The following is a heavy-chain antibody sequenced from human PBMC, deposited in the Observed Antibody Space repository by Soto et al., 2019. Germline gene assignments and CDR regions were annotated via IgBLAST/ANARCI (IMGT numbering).Heavy chain of an antibody. J-gene: IGHJ6*03. CDR1: GFTFSSYA. V-gene: IGHV3-23*01. CDR2: ISGSGGST. D-gene: IGHD5-12*01. Sequence: EVQLLESGGGLVQPGGSLRLSCAASGFTFSSYAMSWVRQAPGKGLEWVSAISGSGGSTYYADSVKGRITISRDNSKNTLYLQMNSLRAEDTAVYYCAKLLGGGYSGYDYDYYYYMDVWGKGTTVTVSS. CDR3: AKLLGGGYSGYDYDYYYYMDV.